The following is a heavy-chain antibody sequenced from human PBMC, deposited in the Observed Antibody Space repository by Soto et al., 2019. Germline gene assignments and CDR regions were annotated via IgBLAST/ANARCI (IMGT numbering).Heavy chain of an antibody. V-gene: IGHV3-23*01. Sequence: PRGSLRLSCASSGFTFSFYTLNWVRRAPGKGLEWLPTSSDRLTGNTHYRHYVRGRGTLSRDYSRNILFLQMESLRADGTALYEGTTWLTAHFDYWGRGTQVTVSS. CDR3: TTWLTAHFDY. D-gene: IGHD2-21*02. J-gene: IGHJ4*02. CDR2: SSDRLTGNT. CDR1: GFTFSFYT.